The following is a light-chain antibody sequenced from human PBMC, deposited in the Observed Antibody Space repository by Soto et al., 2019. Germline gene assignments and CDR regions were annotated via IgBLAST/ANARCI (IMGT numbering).Light chain of an antibody. CDR1: QSVSSSY. J-gene: IGKJ3*01. CDR2: GAS. V-gene: IGKV3-20*01. Sequence: EIVLTKSPGTLSLSPGDRATLSCRASQSVSSSYLAWYQQKPGQAPRLLIYGASSRATGIPDRFSGSGSGTDFTLTISRLEPEEFAVYYCQQYGSSLITFGPGTKVDIK. CDR3: QQYGSSLIT.